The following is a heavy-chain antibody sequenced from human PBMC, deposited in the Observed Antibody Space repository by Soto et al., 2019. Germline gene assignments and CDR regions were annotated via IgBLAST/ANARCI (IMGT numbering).Heavy chain of an antibody. CDR3: ARVGGIGAFDI. D-gene: IGHD2-15*01. Sequence: QVKLQESGPGLVKPSETLSLTCTVSGGSISSYYWSWIRQPPGKGLEWIGYIYYSGSTNYNPSLKSRVTISVDTSKNQFSLKLSSVTAADTAVYYCARVGGIGAFDIWGQGTMVTVSS. CDR2: IYYSGST. J-gene: IGHJ3*02. V-gene: IGHV4-59*01. CDR1: GGSISSYY.